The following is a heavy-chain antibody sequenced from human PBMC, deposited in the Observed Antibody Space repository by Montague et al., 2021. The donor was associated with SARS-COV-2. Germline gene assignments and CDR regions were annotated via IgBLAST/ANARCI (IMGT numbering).Heavy chain of an antibody. Sequence: SLRLSCAASGFTFSSYAMHWVRQAPGKGLEWVAVISFDGRSQYYADSVKGRFTISRDNSTSTLYLQMNSLRAADTAVYYCARDGKYYDTLIGYFSPRNYYYFYGMDVWGQGTTVTVSS. CDR3: ARDGKYYDTLIGYFSPRNYYYFYGMDV. D-gene: IGHD3-9*01. J-gene: IGHJ6*02. CDR2: ISFDGRSQ. V-gene: IGHV3-30*04. CDR1: GFTFSSYA.